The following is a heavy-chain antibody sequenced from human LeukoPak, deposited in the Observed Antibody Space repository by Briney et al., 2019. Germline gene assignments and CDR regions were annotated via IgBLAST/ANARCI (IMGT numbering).Heavy chain of an antibody. J-gene: IGHJ4*02. CDR1: GFTFSRYA. D-gene: IGHD2-15*01. CDR3: ALCSGGSCYAFDN. Sequence: GGSLRLSCVVSGFTFSRYAMTWVRQAPGEGLEWVSTISGSDFITYYADSVTGRVTISRDNSKNTVYLQMNSLRGDDTAVYYCALCSGGSCYAFDNWGQGTLVTVSS. CDR2: ISGSDFIT. V-gene: IGHV3-23*01.